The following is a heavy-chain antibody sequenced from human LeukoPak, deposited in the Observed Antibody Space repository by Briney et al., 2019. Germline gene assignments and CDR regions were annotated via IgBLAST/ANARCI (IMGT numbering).Heavy chain of an antibody. CDR1: GFTFSSYS. D-gene: IGHD1-20*01. CDR3: AREGYNWNDSRFYYYYYMDV. V-gene: IGHV3-48*02. CDR2: IGSSSTI. Sequence: GGSLRLSCAASGFTFSSYSMNWVRQAPGKGLEWVSYIGSSSTIYYADSVKGRFTISRDNAKNSLYLQMNSLRDEDTAVYYCAREGYNWNDSRFYYYYYMDVWGKGTTVTVSS. J-gene: IGHJ6*03.